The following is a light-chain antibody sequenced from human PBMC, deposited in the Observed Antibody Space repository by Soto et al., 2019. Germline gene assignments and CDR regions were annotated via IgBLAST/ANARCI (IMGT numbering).Light chain of an antibody. Sequence: DIQMTQSPSTLSASVGDRVTITCRASQSISSWLAWYQQKPGKAPKLLIYKASSLESGVPSRFSGSGSGTESTLTTSGLQPDDFAIYYCQQYNSYSPVTFGGGTKVEIK. CDR3: QQYNSYSPVT. V-gene: IGKV1-5*03. J-gene: IGKJ4*01. CDR1: QSISSW. CDR2: KAS.